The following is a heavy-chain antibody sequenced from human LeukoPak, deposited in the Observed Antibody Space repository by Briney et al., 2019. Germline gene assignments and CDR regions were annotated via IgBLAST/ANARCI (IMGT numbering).Heavy chain of an antibody. J-gene: IGHJ6*03. D-gene: IGHD1-26*01. Sequence: GGSLRLSCAASGFTFNRYWMTWVRQAPGKGLEWVANIKQDGTEKYYVDSVKGRFTISRDNAKNSLYLQMNSLGPDDTAVYYCARDPYSGNYGNYYYYYMDVWGKGTTVTISS. V-gene: IGHV3-7*01. CDR1: GFTFNRYW. CDR3: ARDPYSGNYGNYYYYYMDV. CDR2: IKQDGTEK.